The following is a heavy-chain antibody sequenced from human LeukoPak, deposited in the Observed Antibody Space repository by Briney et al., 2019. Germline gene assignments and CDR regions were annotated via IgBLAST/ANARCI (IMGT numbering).Heavy chain of an antibody. D-gene: IGHD5-24*01. CDR2: IIPIFGTA. V-gene: IGHV1-69*05. J-gene: IGHJ4*02. CDR1: GGTFSSYA. CDR3: ARDRRDGYNYDGTLTQN. Sequence: ASGKFSCKASGGTFSSYAISWVRQAPGQGLEWMGRIIPIFGTANYAQKFQGRLTITTDESTSTAYMELSSLRSEDTAVYYCARDRRDGYNYDGTLTQNWGQGTLVTVSS.